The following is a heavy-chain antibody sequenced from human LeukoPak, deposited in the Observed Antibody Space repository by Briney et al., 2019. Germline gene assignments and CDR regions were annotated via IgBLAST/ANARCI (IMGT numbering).Heavy chain of an antibody. Sequence: ASVKVSCKASGYTFTSYGISWVRQAPGQGLEWMGWISAYNGNTNYAQKLQGRVTMTTDTPTSTAYMELRSLRSDDTAVYYCARDGGYCSSTSCPEGYWGQGTLVTVSS. V-gene: IGHV1-18*01. D-gene: IGHD2-2*01. J-gene: IGHJ4*02. CDR1: GYTFTSYG. CDR3: ARDGGYCSSTSCPEGY. CDR2: ISAYNGNT.